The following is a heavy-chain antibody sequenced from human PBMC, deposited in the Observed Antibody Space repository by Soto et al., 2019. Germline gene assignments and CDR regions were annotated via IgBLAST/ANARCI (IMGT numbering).Heavy chain of an antibody. J-gene: IGHJ4*02. CDR3: ARGGAVATIPGDY. D-gene: IGHD5-12*01. Sequence: ASVKVSCKASGYTFTGYYVHWVRQAPGQGLEWMGWINPNSGGTNYAQKFQGRVTMTRDTSISTAYMELSRLRSDDTAVYYCARGGAVATIPGDYWGQGTLVTVSS. CDR1: GYTFTGYY. V-gene: IGHV1-2*02. CDR2: INPNSGGT.